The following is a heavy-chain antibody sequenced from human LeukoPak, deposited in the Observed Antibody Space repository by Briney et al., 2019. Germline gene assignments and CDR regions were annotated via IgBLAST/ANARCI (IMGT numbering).Heavy chain of an antibody. V-gene: IGHV1-69*01. J-gene: IGHJ4*02. CDR2: IIPIFGTA. CDR3: AKGSIIRYFDWFYTPYPGSFDY. CDR1: GGTFSSYA. Sequence: SVKVSCKASGGTFSSYAISWVRQVPGQGLEWMGGIIPIFGTANYAQKFQGRVTITADESTSTAYMELNSLRAEDTAVYYCAKGSIIRYFDWFYTPYPGSFDYWGQGTLVTVSS. D-gene: IGHD3-9*01.